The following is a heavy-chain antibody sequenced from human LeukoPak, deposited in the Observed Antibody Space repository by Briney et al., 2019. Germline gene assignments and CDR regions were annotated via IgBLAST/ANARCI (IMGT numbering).Heavy chain of an antibody. CDR3: QGSYSLYYYYGMDV. CDR2: IYSGGGT. J-gene: IGHJ6*02. Sequence: AGGSLRLSCAASGFTVSSNYMSWVRQAPGKGLEWVSVIYSGGGTYYADSVKGRFTISRDNSKNTLYLQMNSLRAEDTAVYYCQGSYSLYYYYGMDVWGQGTTVTVSS. D-gene: IGHD3-10*01. V-gene: IGHV3-53*01. CDR1: GFTVSSNY.